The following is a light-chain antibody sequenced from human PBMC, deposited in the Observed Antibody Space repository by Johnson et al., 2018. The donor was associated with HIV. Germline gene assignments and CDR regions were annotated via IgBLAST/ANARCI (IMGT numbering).Light chain of an antibody. V-gene: IGLV1-51*01. Sequence: QSVLTQPPSVSAAPGQKVTISCSGSSSNIGRNYVSWYQQLPGTATKLLIFDNNKRPSGIPDRFSASKSGTSATLGITGLQTGDEADYYCGTWDSSLSAYVFGTGTKVTVL. CDR2: DNN. CDR1: SSNIGRNY. CDR3: GTWDSSLSAYV. J-gene: IGLJ1*01.